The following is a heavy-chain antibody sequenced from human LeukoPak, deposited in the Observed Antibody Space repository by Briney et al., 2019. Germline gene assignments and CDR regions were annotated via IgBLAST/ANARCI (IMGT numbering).Heavy chain of an antibody. CDR2: ISSSSRYT. J-gene: IGHJ4*02. V-gene: IGHV3-21*01. CDR1: GFMFSHYN. Sequence: GGSLRLSCAASGFMFSHYNMNWVRQAPGKGLEWVSCISSSSRYTYYADSLRGRFTISRDDAKNSVYLEMTSLRVEDTAVYYCARGELCSGAACRLDYRGQGSLVSVSS. CDR3: ARGELCSGAACRLDY. D-gene: IGHD2-15*01.